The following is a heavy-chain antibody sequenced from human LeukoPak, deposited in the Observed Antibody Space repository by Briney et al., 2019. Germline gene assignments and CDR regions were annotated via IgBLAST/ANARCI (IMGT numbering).Heavy chain of an antibody. CDR1: GFTFSSYS. J-gene: IGHJ4*02. CDR2: ISSSSSTI. CDR3: APTPRGTAMVLDY. D-gene: IGHD5-18*01. Sequence: GGSLRLSCAASGFTFSSYSMNWVRQAPGKGLEWVSYISSSSSTIYYVDSVKGRFTISRDNAKNSLYLQMNSLRAEDTAVYYCAPTPRGTAMVLDYWGQGTLVTVSS. V-gene: IGHV3-48*01.